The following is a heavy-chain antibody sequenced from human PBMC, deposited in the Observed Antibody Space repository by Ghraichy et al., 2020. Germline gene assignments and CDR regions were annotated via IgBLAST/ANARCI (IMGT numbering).Heavy chain of an antibody. V-gene: IGHV3-7*03. J-gene: IGHJ4*02. D-gene: IGHD3-16*01. CDR1: RLTSSPYW. Sequence: GSLRLSCTASRLTSSPYWMSWVRQAPGKGLEWAATINQDGSKKYYVDSVKGRFTISRDNAKNSLFLQMDSLRAEDTAVYYCVTQRGDYWGQGTLVTVSS. CDR2: INQDGSKK. CDR3: VTQRGDY.